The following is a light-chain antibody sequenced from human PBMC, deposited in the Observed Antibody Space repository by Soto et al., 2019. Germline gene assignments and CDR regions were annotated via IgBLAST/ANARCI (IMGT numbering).Light chain of an antibody. V-gene: IGKV3-20*01. CDR2: AAS. CDR1: QSISSSY. CDR3: QQYGSSLWT. J-gene: IGKJ1*01. Sequence: EIVLPQSPVTLSFSPVERATLSCRASQSISSSYLAWYQQKPGQAPRLLIYAASTRATGIPDSFSGSGSGTDFTLTISRLEPEDFAVYYCQQYGSSLWTFGQGTKVDIK.